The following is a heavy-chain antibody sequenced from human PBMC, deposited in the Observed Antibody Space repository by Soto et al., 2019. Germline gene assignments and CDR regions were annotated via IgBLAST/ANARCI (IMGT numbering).Heavy chain of an antibody. CDR3: AKIVVVAASRNWFDP. V-gene: IGHV3-23*01. D-gene: IGHD2-15*01. Sequence: PGGSLRLSCEASGFTFNTYGISWVRQAPGKGLEWVSTISSSGSSTYYADSVKGRFSISRDNSKNTVYLEMNSLRAEDTAVYYCAKIVVVAASRNWFDPWGQGTLVTVSS. CDR2: ISSSGSST. J-gene: IGHJ5*02. CDR1: GFTFNTYG.